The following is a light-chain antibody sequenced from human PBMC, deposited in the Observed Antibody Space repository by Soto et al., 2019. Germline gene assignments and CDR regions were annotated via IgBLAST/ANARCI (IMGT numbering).Light chain of an antibody. CDR3: CSYAGSFTFDV. V-gene: IGLV2-23*03. J-gene: IGLJ2*01. CDR2: EGS. Sequence: QSALTQPASVSGSPGQSITISCTGTSSDVGNYNLVSWYQQFPGKAPKLIIYEGSRRPSGVSNRFSGSKSGNTASLTISGLQAGDEADYYCCSYAGSFTFDVFGGGTKVTVL. CDR1: SSDVGNYNL.